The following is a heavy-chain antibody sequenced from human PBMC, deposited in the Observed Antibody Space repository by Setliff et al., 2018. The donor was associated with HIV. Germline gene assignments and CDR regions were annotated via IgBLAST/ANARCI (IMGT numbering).Heavy chain of an antibody. D-gene: IGHD3-10*01. Sequence: ASVKVSCKASGYTFTSYDINWVRQATGQGLEWMAWINPNSGNIDYAQKFQGRVTMTKNTSISTAYLELSSLRSEDTAVYYCACGGFGELIYFDYWGQGTLVTVSS. CDR1: GYTFTSYD. CDR3: ACGGFGELIYFDY. J-gene: IGHJ4*02. V-gene: IGHV1-8*01. CDR2: INPNSGNI.